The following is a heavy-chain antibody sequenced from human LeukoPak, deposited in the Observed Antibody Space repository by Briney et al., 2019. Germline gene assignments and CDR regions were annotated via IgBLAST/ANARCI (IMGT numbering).Heavy chain of an antibody. CDR2: INTNTGNP. Sequence: ASVKVSCKASGYTFTGYYMHWVRQAPGQGLEWMGWINTNTGNPTYAQGFTGRFVFSLDTSVSTAYLQISSLKAEDTAVYYCARGYCSDGSCYYYMDVWDEGTTVTVSS. J-gene: IGHJ6*03. CDR3: ARGYCSDGSCYYYMDV. CDR1: GYTFTGYY. V-gene: IGHV7-4-1*02. D-gene: IGHD2-15*01.